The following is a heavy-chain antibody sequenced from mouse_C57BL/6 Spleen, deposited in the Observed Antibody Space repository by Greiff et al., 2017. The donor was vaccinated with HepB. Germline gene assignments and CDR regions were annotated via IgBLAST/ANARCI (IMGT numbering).Heavy chain of an antibody. CDR2: IRNKANGYTT. CDR1: GFTFTDYY. Sequence: EVMLVESGGGLVQPGGSLSLSCAASGFTFTDYYMSWVRQPPGKALEWLGFIRNKANGYTTEYSASVKGRFTISRDNSQSILYLQMNALRAEDSATYYCAGYGYDGYYDYAMDYWGQGTSVTVSS. V-gene: IGHV7-3*01. J-gene: IGHJ4*01. D-gene: IGHD2-3*01. CDR3: AGYGYDGYYDYAMDY.